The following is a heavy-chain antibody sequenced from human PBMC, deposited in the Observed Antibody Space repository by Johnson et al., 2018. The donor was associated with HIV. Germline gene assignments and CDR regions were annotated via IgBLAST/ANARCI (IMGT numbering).Heavy chain of an antibody. CDR2: IGPVGDT. Sequence: VQLVESGGGVVRPGGSLRVSCAISGFTFSTYDMHWVRQATGQGLEWVSGIGPVGDTHYPGSVQARSTISRENAKNSLYLQMNSLRAEDTAVYYCARIPARWYLNDAFDIWGQGTMVTVSS. V-gene: IGHV3-13*01. J-gene: IGHJ3*02. CDR3: ARIPARWYLNDAFDI. D-gene: IGHD6-13*01. CDR1: GFTFSTYD.